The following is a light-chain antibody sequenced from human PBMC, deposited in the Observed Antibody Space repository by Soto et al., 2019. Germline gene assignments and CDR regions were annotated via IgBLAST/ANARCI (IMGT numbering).Light chain of an antibody. CDR1: QSLLHSNGYNY. J-gene: IGKJ5*01. Sequence: IVMTQSPLSLPVTPGEPASISCRSSQSLLHSNGYNYLDWYLQKPGQSPQLLIYLGSNRASGVPDRFSGSGSGTDFTLKISRVEDEDVGVYYCMQALQTPTFGQGTRLEIK. CDR2: LGS. V-gene: IGKV2-28*01. CDR3: MQALQTPT.